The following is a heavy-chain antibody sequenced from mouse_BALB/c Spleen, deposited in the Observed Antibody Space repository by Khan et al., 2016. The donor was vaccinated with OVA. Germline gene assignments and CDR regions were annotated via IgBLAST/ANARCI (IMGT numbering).Heavy chain of an antibody. CDR2: VSTGGGYT. J-gene: IGHJ3*01. D-gene: IGHD1-1*01. Sequence: EVELVESGGDLVKPGGSLKLSCAASGFTFSTYGMSWVRQTPDKRLEWVATVSTGGGYTYYPDRVKGRFTISRDHAKNTLYRQMSGLKSEDTAMFYCTRLAYYYDSEGFAYWGQGTLVTVSA. CDR1: GFTFSTYG. CDR3: TRLAYYYDSEGFAY. V-gene: IGHV5-6*01.